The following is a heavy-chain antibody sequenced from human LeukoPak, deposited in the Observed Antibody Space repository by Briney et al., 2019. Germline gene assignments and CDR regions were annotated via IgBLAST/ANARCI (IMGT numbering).Heavy chain of an antibody. CDR3: ARHQPWGTTMGPVMDV. D-gene: IGHD1-1*01. V-gene: IGHV4-59*08. J-gene: IGHJ6*02. Sequence: SETLSLTCTVSGGSISTYYWSWIRQPPGKGLEWIGYIYYSGSTNYNPSLKSRVTISVGTSKNQFSLRLSSVTAADTAVYYCARHQPWGTTMGPVMDVWGQGTTVTVSS. CDR1: GGSISTYY. CDR2: IYYSGST.